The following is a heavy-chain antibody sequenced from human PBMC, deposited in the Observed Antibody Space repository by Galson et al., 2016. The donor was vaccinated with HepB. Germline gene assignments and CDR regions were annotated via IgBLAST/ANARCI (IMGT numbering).Heavy chain of an antibody. V-gene: IGHV3-21*01. J-gene: IGHJ6*02. CDR1: GFTFSTYS. Sequence: SLRLSCAASGFTFSTYSMNWVRQAPGKGLEWVSSISSSSSYIYYADSMKGRFTISRDNAKNSLYLQMTSLRAEDTAVYYCAGGYGVDFFHYGMDVWGQGTTVTVSS. D-gene: IGHD3-3*01. CDR3: AGGYGVDFFHYGMDV. CDR2: ISSSSSYI.